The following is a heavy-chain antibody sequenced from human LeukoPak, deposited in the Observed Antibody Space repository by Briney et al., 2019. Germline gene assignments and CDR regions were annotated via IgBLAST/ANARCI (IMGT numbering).Heavy chain of an antibody. D-gene: IGHD6-19*01. V-gene: IGHV3-23*01. CDR2: ISISGVSI. J-gene: IGHJ4*02. CDR3: AKVAFTSGWYPADY. Sequence: GALRLSCAASGFTFSSYAMSWVRQAPGKGLEWVSAISISGVSIYYTDSVKGRFTISRDNSKNTLYLQMNSLRAEDTAVYYCAKVAFTSGWYPADYWGQGTLVTVSS. CDR1: GFTFSSYA.